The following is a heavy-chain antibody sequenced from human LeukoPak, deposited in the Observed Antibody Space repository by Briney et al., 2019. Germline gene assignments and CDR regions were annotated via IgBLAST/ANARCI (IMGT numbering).Heavy chain of an antibody. CDR1: GYTFTSYY. V-gene: IGHV1-69*06. CDR2: IIPIFGTA. CDR3: ARGGLIVGATTYEGLGY. Sequence: SVKVSCKASGYTFTSYYMHWVRQAPGQGLEWMGGIIPIFGTANYAQKFQGRVTITADKSTSTAYMELSSLRSEDTAVYYCARGGLIVGATTYEGLGYWGQGTLVTVSS. J-gene: IGHJ4*02. D-gene: IGHD1-26*01.